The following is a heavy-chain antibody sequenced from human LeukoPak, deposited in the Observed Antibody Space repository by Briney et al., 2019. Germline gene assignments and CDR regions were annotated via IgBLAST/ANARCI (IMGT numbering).Heavy chain of an antibody. CDR2: INSDGSIT. V-gene: IGHV3-74*01. J-gene: IGHJ6*02. D-gene: IGHD5-18*01. CDR3: ARDAVDTANAV. CDR1: GFTFTAYW. Sequence: GGSLRLSCAASGFTFTAYWMHWVRQAPGKGLVWVSHINSDGSITSYADSVKGRFTISRDNAKNTLYLQMNSLRAEDTAVYYCARDAVDTANAVWGQGTTVTVSS.